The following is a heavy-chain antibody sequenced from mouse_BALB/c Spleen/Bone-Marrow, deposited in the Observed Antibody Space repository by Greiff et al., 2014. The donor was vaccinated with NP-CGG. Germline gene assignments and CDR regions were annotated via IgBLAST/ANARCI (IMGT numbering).Heavy chain of an antibody. Sequence: VQLKESGPELGKPGASMKISCKASGYSFTGYTLKWGEQSHGKSLWWVGLINPYNGGTSYNQKFKGKATLTVDKSSSTAYMELLSLTSEDSAVYYRARDYYGSSYGFAYWGQGTLVTVSA. V-gene: IGHV1-18*01. D-gene: IGHD1-1*01. CDR2: INPYNGGT. J-gene: IGHJ3*01. CDR1: GYSFTGYT. CDR3: ARDYYGSSYGFAY.